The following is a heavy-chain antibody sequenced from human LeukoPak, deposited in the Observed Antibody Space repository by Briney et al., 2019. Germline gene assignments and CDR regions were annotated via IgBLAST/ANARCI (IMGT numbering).Heavy chain of an antibody. CDR1: GFIFRNYW. Sequence: GGSLRLSCAASGFIFRNYWMSWVRQAPGRGPEWVANIKHEGTEKYYVDSVKGRFTISRDNAKNLLYLEMYSLRAEDTAMYYCARDFNRRDLYGDPIGWGQGALVTVSS. V-gene: IGHV3-7*01. J-gene: IGHJ4*02. CDR2: IKHEGTEK. CDR3: ARDFNRRDLYGDPIG. D-gene: IGHD4-17*01.